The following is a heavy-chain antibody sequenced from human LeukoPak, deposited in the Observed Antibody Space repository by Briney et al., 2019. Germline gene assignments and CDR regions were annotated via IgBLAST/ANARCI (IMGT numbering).Heavy chain of an antibody. J-gene: IGHJ4*02. V-gene: IGHV1-69*01. CDR1: GGTFSSYA. Sequence: SVKVSCKASGGTFSSYAISWVRQAPGQGLEWMGGIIPIFGTANYAQKFQGKVTITADESTSTAYMELSSLRSEDTAVYYCARENCSGGSCYNHFDYWGQGTLVTVSS. CDR2: IIPIFGTA. CDR3: ARENCSGGSCYNHFDY. D-gene: IGHD2-15*01.